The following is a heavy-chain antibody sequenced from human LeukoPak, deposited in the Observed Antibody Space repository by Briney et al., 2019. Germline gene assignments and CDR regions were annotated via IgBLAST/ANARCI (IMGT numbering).Heavy chain of an antibody. V-gene: IGHV3-30-3*01. Sequence: GGSLRLSCAASGVTFSSYAMHWVRQAPGKGLEWVAVISYDGSNKYYADSVKGRFTISRDNSKNTLYLQMNSLRAEDTAVYYCAKAASSSWPSYYYGMDVWGQGTTVTVSS. CDR1: GVTFSSYA. D-gene: IGHD6-13*01. J-gene: IGHJ6*02. CDR3: AKAASSSWPSYYYGMDV. CDR2: ISYDGSNK.